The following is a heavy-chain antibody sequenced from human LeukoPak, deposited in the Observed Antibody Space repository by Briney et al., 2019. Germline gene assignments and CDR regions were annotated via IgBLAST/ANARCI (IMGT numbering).Heavy chain of an antibody. CDR3: VRQYSYDSSGYYPWDC. CDR2: INSDGSST. Sequence: GGSLRLSCAASGFTFSSYWMQWVRQAPGKGLVWVSRINSDGSSTTYADSVKGRFTISRDNAKNTLYLQMNSLRAEDTAMYYCVRQYSYDSSGYYPWDCWGQGTLVTVSS. D-gene: IGHD3-22*01. V-gene: IGHV3-74*01. J-gene: IGHJ4*02. CDR1: GFTFSSYW.